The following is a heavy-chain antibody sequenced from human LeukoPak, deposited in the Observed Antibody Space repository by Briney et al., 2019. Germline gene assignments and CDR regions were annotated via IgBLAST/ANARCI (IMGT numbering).Heavy chain of an antibody. J-gene: IGHJ4*02. D-gene: IGHD3-3*01. CDR3: AKDRGSISIFGADAIDC. CDR2: ISSSSSYI. CDR1: GFTFSSYS. V-gene: IGHV3-21*06. Sequence: PGGSLRLSCAASGFTFSSYSMNWVRQTPGKGLEWVSSISSSSSYIYYADSVKGRFTISRDNSKNTVYLQMNSLRPEDTAVYFCAKDRGSISIFGADAIDCWGQGTLVTVSS.